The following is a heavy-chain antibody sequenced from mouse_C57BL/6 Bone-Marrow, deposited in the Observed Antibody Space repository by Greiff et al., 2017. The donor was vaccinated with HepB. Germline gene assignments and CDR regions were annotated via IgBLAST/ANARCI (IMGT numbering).Heavy chain of an antibody. CDR2: IYPGGGYT. CDR1: GYTFTNYW. V-gene: IGHV1-63*01. Sequence: QVQLQQSGAELVRPGTSVKMSCKASGYTFTNYWIGWAKQRPGHGLEWIGDIYPGGGYTNYNEKFKGKATLTADKSSSTAYMQFSSLTSEDSAIYYCARGQDYYGSSQYYFDYRGQGTTLTVSS. J-gene: IGHJ2*01. D-gene: IGHD1-1*01. CDR3: ARGQDYYGSSQYYFDY.